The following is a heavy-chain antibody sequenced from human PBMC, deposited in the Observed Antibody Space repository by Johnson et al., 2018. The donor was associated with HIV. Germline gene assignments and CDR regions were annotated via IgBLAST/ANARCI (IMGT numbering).Heavy chain of an antibody. J-gene: IGHJ3*02. CDR3: ANSLLLDAFNI. CDR2: ISGGEDDT. V-gene: IGHV3-23*04. CDR1: GFSFIDYA. Sequence: VQLVESGGGLVQPGGSLRISCAASGFSFIDYAMIWVRQAPGNGLEWVSFISGGEDDTYYADSVKGRFTISRDNSKTTLYLQMNSLRDEDTAVYYCANSLLLDAFNIWGQGTMVTVSS.